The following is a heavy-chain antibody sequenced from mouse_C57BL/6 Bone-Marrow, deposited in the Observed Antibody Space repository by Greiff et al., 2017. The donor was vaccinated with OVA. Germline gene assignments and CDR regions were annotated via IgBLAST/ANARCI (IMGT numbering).Heavy chain of an antibody. CDR3: AREDHGSSYDYYAMDY. J-gene: IGHJ4*01. CDR2: IDPSDSET. V-gene: IGHV1-52*01. Sequence: QVQLQQPGAELVRPGSSVKLSCKASGYTFTSYWMHWVKQRPIPGLEWIGNIDPSDSETHYTQKFKDKATLTVDKSSSTAYMQLSSLTSEDSAVYYCAREDHGSSYDYYAMDYWGQGTSVTVSS. CDR1: GYTFTSYW. D-gene: IGHD1-1*01.